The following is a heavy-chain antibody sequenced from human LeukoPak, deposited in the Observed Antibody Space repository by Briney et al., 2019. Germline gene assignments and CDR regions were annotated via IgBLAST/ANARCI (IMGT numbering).Heavy chain of an antibody. CDR3: ARGMTTVTTYYYYGMDV. V-gene: IGHV1-18*01. CDR2: ISAYNGNT. Sequence: ASVKVSCKASGYTFTSYGISWVRQAPGQGLEWMGWISAYNGNTNYAQKLQGRVTMTTDTSTSTAYMELRSLRSEDTAVYYCARGMTTVTTYYYYGMDVWGQGTTVTVSS. CDR1: GYTFTSYG. D-gene: IGHD4-17*01. J-gene: IGHJ6*02.